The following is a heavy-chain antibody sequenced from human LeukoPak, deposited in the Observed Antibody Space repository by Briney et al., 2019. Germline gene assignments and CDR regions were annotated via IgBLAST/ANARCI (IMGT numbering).Heavy chain of an antibody. J-gene: IGHJ4*02. CDR3: ATARNFRFEY. CDR1: GLTFRTIW. V-gene: IGHV3-74*01. Sequence: GGSLRLSCATSGLTFRTIWMHWVRQAPGKGLMWVSRMNGEGTTIDYADSVKGRFTVSRDYAKNTLFLQMNNLRTEDTALYFCATARNFRFEYWGQASLAIVSA. D-gene: IGHD1-7*01. CDR2: MNGEGTTI.